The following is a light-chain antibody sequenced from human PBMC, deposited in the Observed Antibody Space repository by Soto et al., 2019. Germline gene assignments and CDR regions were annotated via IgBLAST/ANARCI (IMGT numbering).Light chain of an antibody. V-gene: IGKV3-11*01. CDR1: QSVSNF. CDR2: DAS. Sequence: EIVLTQSPATLSLSPGERATLSCRASQSVSNFLAWYQQKPGQAPRLLIYDASTRATGSPARFSGSGSGTDFVLTNSSLEPEDFAVYYCQQRRTWPPFTFGRGTKVEIK. J-gene: IGKJ4*01. CDR3: QQRRTWPPFT.